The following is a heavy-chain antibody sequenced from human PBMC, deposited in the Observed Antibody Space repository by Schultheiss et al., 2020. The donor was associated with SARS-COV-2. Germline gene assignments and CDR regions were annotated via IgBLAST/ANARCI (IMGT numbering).Heavy chain of an antibody. J-gene: IGHJ4*02. V-gene: IGHV4-30-2*01. Sequence: SETLSLTCTVSGGSISSGAYYWSWIRQPPGKGLEWIGYIYHSGSTYYNPSLKSRVTISVDRSKNQFSLKLSSVTAADTAVYYCARDLMTTVTTGLDYWGQGTLVTVSS. CDR1: GGSISSGAYY. D-gene: IGHD4-17*01. CDR3: ARDLMTTVTTGLDY. CDR2: IYHSGST.